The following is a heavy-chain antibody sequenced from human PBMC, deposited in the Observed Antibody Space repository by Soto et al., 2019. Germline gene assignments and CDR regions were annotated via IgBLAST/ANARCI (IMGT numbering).Heavy chain of an antibody. CDR1: GFTFSSYS. D-gene: IGHD2-8*01. CDR2: ISSSSYI. CDR3: ARDRDPNCTNGVCSPGPYYYGMDV. J-gene: IGHJ6*02. Sequence: GGSLRLSCAASGFTFSSYSMRWVRQAPGKGREWVSSISSSSYIYYADSVKGRFTISRDNAKNSLYLQMNSLRAEDTAVYYCARDRDPNCTNGVCSPGPYYYGMDVWGQGTTVTVSS. V-gene: IGHV3-21*01.